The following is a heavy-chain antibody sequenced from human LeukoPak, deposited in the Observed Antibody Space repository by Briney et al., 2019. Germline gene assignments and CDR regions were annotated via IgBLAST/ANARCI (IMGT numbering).Heavy chain of an antibody. V-gene: IGHV4-34*01. CDR2: INHSGST. CDR3: ARKGVAGPWDSSGVFDP. Sequence: SETLSLTCAVYGGSFSGYYWSWIRQPPGKGLEWIGEINHSGSTNYNPSLKSRVTISVDTSKNQFSLKLSSVTAADTAVYYCARKGVAGPWDSSGVFDPWGQGTLVTVSS. J-gene: IGHJ5*02. CDR1: GGSFSGYY. D-gene: IGHD3-10*01.